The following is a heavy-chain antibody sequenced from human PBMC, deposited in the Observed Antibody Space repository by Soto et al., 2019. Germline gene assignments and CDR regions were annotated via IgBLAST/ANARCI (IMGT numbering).Heavy chain of an antibody. D-gene: IGHD2-2*01. CDR3: ARDQEDIVLVPAQGTCFDY. V-gene: IGHV1-18*01. Sequence: ASVKVSCKASGYTFTSYGISWVRQAPGQGLEWMGWINTYNGNTNYAQKLQGRVTMTTDTSTSTAYMELRSLRSDDTAVYYCARDQEDIVLVPAQGTCFDYWGQGTLVTVSS. CDR2: INTYNGNT. J-gene: IGHJ4*02. CDR1: GYTFTSYG.